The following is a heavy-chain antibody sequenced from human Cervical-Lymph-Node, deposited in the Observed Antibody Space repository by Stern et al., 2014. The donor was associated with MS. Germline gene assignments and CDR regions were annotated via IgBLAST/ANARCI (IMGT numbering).Heavy chain of an antibody. J-gene: IGHJ6*02. CDR3: ARCNVPRKAYSMDV. CDR1: GFTFSDYF. D-gene: IGHD2/OR15-2a*01. V-gene: IGHV3-11*01. CDR2: ISSGWSNI. Sequence: VQLLESGGGLVKPGGSLRLSCGASGFTFSDYFMSWIRQAPGKGLEWVAYISSGWSNIHYADSVKGRFTISRDNANSSLYLQMHSLRAEDTAVYYCARCNVPRKAYSMDVWGQGTTVTVSS.